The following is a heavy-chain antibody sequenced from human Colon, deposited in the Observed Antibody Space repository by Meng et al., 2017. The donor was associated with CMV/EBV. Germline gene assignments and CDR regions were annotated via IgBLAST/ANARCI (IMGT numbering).Heavy chain of an antibody. CDR2: INHSGNT. V-gene: IGHV4-34*01. CDR3: ARGEQDSSGYYLSWFDP. Sequence: GSFSAYYWSWFRQPPGKGLEWIGEINHSGNTNYNPSLKSRVTISVDTSKNQFSLKLSSVTAADTAVYYCARGEQDSSGYYLSWFDPWGQGTLVTVSS. CDR1: GSFSAYY. D-gene: IGHD3-22*01. J-gene: IGHJ5*02.